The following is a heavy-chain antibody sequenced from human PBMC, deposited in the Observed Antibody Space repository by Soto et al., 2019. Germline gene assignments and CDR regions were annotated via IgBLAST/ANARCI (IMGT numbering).Heavy chain of an antibody. J-gene: IGHJ6*02. CDR2: ISAHNGNT. CDR1: GYTFTSYG. CDR3: ARFYCSNGVCQHYYYYGMDV. V-gene: IGHV1-18*01. D-gene: IGHD2-8*01. Sequence: ASVKVSCKASGYTFTSYGISWVRQAPVQGLEWMGWISAHNGNTNYAQKLQGRVTMTTDTSTSTAYMELRSLRTDDTAVYYCARFYCSNGVCQHYYYYGMDVWGQGTTVTVSS.